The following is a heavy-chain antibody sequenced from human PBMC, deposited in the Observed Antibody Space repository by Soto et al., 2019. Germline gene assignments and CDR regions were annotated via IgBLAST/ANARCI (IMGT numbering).Heavy chain of an antibody. J-gene: IGHJ4*02. CDR2: INPSGGST. CDR1: GYTFTSYY. D-gene: IGHD3-22*01. CDR3: ARDPRTYYYDSSGLGYFDY. V-gene: IGHV1-46*01. Sequence: QVQLVQSGAEVKKPGASVKVSCKASGYTFTSYYMHWVRQAPGQGLEWMGIINPSGGSTSYAQKFQGRVTRTRDTSTSTVYMELSRLRSEDTAVYYCARDPRTYYYDSSGLGYFDYWGQGTLVTVSS.